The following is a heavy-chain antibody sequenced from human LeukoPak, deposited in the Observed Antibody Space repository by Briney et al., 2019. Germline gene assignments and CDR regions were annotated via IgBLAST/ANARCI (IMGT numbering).Heavy chain of an antibody. D-gene: IGHD6-13*01. CDR2: INPNSGGT. CDR1: GYTFTGYY. Sequence: ASVKVPCKASGYTFTGYYMHWVRQAPGQGLEWMGWINPNSGGTNYAQKFQGWVTMTRDTSISTAYMELSRLRSDDTAVYYCARSIAAADTFDYWGQGTLVTVSS. J-gene: IGHJ4*02. V-gene: IGHV1-2*04. CDR3: ARSIAAADTFDY.